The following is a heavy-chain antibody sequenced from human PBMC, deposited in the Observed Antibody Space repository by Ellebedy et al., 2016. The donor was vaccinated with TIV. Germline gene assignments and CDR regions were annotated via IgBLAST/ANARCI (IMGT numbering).Heavy chain of an antibody. V-gene: IGHV3-13*01. D-gene: IGHD6-19*01. J-gene: IGHJ2*01. CDR3: ARATSGFDL. CDR2: IATAGGT. Sequence: GESLKISCAASGFTFSSHDMHWLRQATGRGLEWVSAIATAGGTYYAGSVKGRFTISRENAKNSLYLQMNSLRAEDTAVYYCARATSGFDLWGRGTLVTVSS. CDR1: GFTFSSHD.